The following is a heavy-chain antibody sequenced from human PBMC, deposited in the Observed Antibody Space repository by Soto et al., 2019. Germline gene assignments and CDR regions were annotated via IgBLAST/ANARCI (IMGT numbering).Heavy chain of an antibody. CDR2: ISGTGGTT. CDR3: ATQGSKRAVTNIGWYYNY. V-gene: IGHV3-23*01. CDR1: GFSFPTYA. J-gene: IGHJ4*02. Sequence: GGSLRLSCVASGFSFPTYAMSWVRQAPGRGLEWVSAISGTGGTTYYADSVKGRFTISRDNSKNTLSLQMNILRDEDTAVYYCATQGSKRAVTNIGWYYNYWGQGTPVTVSS. D-gene: IGHD2-15*01.